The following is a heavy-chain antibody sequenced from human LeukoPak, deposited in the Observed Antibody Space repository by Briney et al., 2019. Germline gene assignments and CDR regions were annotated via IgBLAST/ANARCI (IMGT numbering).Heavy chain of an antibody. CDR2: INSDGSST. V-gene: IGHV3-74*01. Sequence: GGSLRLSCAASGFTFSSYWMHWVRQAPGKGLVGVSRINSDGSSTSYADSVKGRFTISRDNAKNTLYLQMNSLRAEDTAVYYCARVKGAVAGPIDYWGQGTLVTVSS. CDR1: GFTFSSYW. D-gene: IGHD6-19*01. CDR3: ARVKGAVAGPIDY. J-gene: IGHJ4*02.